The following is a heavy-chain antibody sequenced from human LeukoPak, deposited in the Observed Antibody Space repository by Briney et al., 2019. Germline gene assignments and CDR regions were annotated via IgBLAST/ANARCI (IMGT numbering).Heavy chain of an antibody. CDR2: ISYDGSNK. CDR1: GFTFSSYA. D-gene: IGHD7-27*01. Sequence: GRSLRLSCAAPGFTFSSYAMHWVRQAPGKGLEWVAVISYDGSNKYYADSVKGRFTISRDNSKNTLYLQMNSLRAEDTAVYYCARVTDLGMDVWGKGTTVTVSS. V-gene: IGHV3-30*14. CDR3: ARVTDLGMDV. J-gene: IGHJ6*04.